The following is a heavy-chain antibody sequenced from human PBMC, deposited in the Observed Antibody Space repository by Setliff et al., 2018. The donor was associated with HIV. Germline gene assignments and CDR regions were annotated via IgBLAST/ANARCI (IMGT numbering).Heavy chain of an antibody. V-gene: IGHV1-18*01. J-gene: IGHJ4*02. CDR1: GYRFMSYG. Sequence: ASVKVSCKGSGYRFMSYGFTWVRQAPGQGLEWVGWINSYLAETKYAQNLQGRLTLTTDTSTNTAFMELRSLTSDDTAVYYCAREVDGVELDHWGQGSLVTVSS. CDR3: AREVDGVELDH. CDR2: INSYLAET.